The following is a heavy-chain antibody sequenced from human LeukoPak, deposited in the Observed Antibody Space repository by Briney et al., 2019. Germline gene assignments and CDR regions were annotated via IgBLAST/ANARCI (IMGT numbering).Heavy chain of an antibody. CDR1: GGSISSYY. CDR2: IYYSGST. J-gene: IGHJ5*02. Sequence: SETLSLTCTVSGGSISSYYWSWIRQPPGKGLEWIGYIYYSGSTNYNPSLKSRVTISVDTSKNQFSLKLSSVTAADTAVYYCARHSDDYGDYTSWFDPWGQGTLVTVSS. CDR3: ARHSDDYGDYTSWFDP. D-gene: IGHD4-17*01. V-gene: IGHV4-59*01.